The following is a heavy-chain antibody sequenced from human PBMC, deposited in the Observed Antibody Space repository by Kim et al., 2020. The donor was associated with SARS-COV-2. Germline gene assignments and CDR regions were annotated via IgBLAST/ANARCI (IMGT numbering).Heavy chain of an antibody. V-gene: IGHV3-13*04. CDR1: GFTFSSYD. CDR2: IGTAGDT. CDR3: AREVPKGLWFGELRGGGGMDV. Sequence: GGSLRLSCAASGFTFSSYDMHWVRQATGKGLEWVSAIGTAGDTYYPGSVKGRFTISRENAKNSLYLQMNSLRAGDTAVYYCAREVPKGLWFGELRGGGGMDVWGQGTTVTVSS. D-gene: IGHD3-10*01. J-gene: IGHJ6*02.